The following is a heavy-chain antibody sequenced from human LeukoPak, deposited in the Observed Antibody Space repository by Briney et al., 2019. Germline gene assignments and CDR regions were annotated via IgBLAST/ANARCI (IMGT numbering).Heavy chain of an antibody. J-gene: IGHJ3*02. CDR3: ARVVRGRDAFDI. D-gene: IGHD3-10*02. V-gene: IGHV4-39*01. Sequence: SETLSLTCTVSGGSISSSSYYWGWIRQPPGKGLEWIGSIYYSGSTYYNPSLESRVTISVDTSKNQFSLKLSSVTAADTAVYYCARVVRGRDAFDIWGQGTMVTVSS. CDR1: GGSISSSSYY. CDR2: IYYSGST.